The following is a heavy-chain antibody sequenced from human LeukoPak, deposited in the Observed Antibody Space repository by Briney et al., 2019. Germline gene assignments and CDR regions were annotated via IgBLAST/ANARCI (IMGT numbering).Heavy chain of an antibody. V-gene: IGHV3-11*01. Sequence: GGSLRLSCAASGFTFCDYYMSWIRQAPGKGLEWVSYISSSGSTIYYADSVKGRFTISRDNAKNSLYLQMNSLRAEDTAVYYCARTAMVAAVFDYWGQGTLVTVSS. CDR2: ISSSGSTI. CDR1: GFTFCDYY. D-gene: IGHD5-18*01. CDR3: ARTAMVAAVFDY. J-gene: IGHJ4*02.